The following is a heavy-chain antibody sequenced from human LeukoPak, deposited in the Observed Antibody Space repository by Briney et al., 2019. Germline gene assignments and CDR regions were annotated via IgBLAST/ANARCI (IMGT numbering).Heavy chain of an antibody. CDR2: IYHSGFT. V-gene: IGHV4-59*01. J-gene: IGHJ6*02. Sequence: SETLSLTCTVSGGSISGYYWNWIRQPPGKGLEWIGSIYHSGFTSYNPSLKSRVTMSADTSRNQFSLKLRSVTAADTAVYYCARDAEMATPYYYAMDVWGQGTTVTVSS. CDR3: ARDAEMATPYYYAMDV. CDR1: GGSISGYY. D-gene: IGHD5-24*01.